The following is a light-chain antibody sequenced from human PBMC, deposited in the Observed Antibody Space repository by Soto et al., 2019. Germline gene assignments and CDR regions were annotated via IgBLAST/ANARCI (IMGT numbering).Light chain of an antibody. CDR2: EVT. CDR1: ITDVGGYNF. Sequence: QSVLAQPSSLSGSLGQSITMSCTGTITDVGGYNFVSWYQQHPDKAPKLLIYEVTNRPSGVSNRFSGSKSGNTASLTISGLQAEDEADYYCSSYTSTGTPVFGTGTKVTVL. CDR3: SSYTSTGTPV. J-gene: IGLJ1*01. V-gene: IGLV2-14*01.